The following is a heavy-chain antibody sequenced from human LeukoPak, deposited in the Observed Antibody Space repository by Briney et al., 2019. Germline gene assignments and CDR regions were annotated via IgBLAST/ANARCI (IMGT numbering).Heavy chain of an antibody. CDR2: ISGSGGST. J-gene: IGHJ6*03. CDR1: GFTFSSYA. D-gene: IGHD3-22*01. CDR3: AKDQQDSSGYYYYYYYMDV. V-gene: IGHV3-23*01. Sequence: TGGSLRLSCAASGFTFSSYAMSWVRQAPGKGLEWVSAISGSGGSTYYADSVKGRFTISRDNSKNTLYLQMNSLRAEDTAVYYCAKDQQDSSGYYYYYYYMDVWGKGTTVTVSS.